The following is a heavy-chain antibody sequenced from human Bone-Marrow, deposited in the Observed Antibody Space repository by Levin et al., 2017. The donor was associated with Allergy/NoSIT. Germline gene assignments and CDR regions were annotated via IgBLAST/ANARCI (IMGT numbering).Heavy chain of an antibody. CDR3: ARHISVGELSLPNWFDP. CDR2: IYYSGST. J-gene: IGHJ5*02. CDR1: GGSISSSSYY. Sequence: PSETLSLTCTVSGGSISSSSYYWGWIRQPPGKGLEWIGSIYYSGSTYYNPSLKSRVTISVDTSKNQFSLKLSSVTAADTAVYYCARHISVGELSLPNWFDPWGQGTLVTVSS. D-gene: IGHD3-16*02. V-gene: IGHV4-39*01.